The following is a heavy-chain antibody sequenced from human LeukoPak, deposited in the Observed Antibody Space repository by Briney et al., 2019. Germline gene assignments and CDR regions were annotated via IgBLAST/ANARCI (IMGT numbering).Heavy chain of an antibody. V-gene: IGHV3-48*03. J-gene: IGHJ5*02. D-gene: IGHD3-3*01. CDR3: AKVPYYDFWSGYPFDP. CDR1: GFTFSSYE. CDR2: ISSSGSTI. Sequence: GGSLRLSCAASGFTFSSYEMNWVRQAPGKGLEWVSYISSSGSTIYYADSVKGRFTISRDNAKNSLYLQMNSLRAEDTAVYYCAKVPYYDFWSGYPFDPWGQGTLVTVPS.